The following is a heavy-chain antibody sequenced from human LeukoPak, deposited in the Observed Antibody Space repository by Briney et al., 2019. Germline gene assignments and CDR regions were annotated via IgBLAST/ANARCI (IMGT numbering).Heavy chain of an antibody. V-gene: IGHV4-61*02. CDR2: IYTSGTT. D-gene: IGHD6-13*01. CDR3: VREGGGSGWYNWFDP. CDR1: GGSTSRGSYY. Sequence: PSETLSLTCTVAGGSTSRGSYYWSWIRQPAGKGLEWIGRIYTSGTTDYSPFLKSRVTISLDTSKNQLPLKLTSVTAADTAMYYCVREGGGSGWYNWFDPWGQGTLVNVSS. J-gene: IGHJ5*02.